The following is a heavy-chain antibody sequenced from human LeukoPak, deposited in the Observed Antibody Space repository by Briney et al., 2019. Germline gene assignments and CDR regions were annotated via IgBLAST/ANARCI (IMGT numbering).Heavy chain of an antibody. D-gene: IGHD6-13*01. CDR2: INPNSGGT. Sequence: ASVKVSCKASGYTFTGYYMHWVRQAPGQGLEWMGRINPNSGGTNYAQKFQGRVTMTRDTSISTAYMELSRLRSDDTAVYYCARMVEQQLVGPAFDIWGQGTMVTVSS. J-gene: IGHJ3*02. CDR3: ARMVEQQLVGPAFDI. CDR1: GYTFTGYY. V-gene: IGHV1-2*06.